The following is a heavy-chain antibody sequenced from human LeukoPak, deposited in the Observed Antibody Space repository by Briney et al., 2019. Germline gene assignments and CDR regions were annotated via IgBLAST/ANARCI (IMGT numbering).Heavy chain of an antibody. J-gene: IGHJ3*02. CDR3: ARRVDEAFDI. Sequence: SETLSLTCAVSGYSISSGYYWGWIRQPPGKGLEWIGSIYHSGSTYYNPSLNSRVTLSVNTSKNQFSLKLRSVTAADTAVYYCARRVDEAFDIWGEGKMVTVSS. CDR1: GYSISSGYY. D-gene: IGHD2-15*01. V-gene: IGHV4-38-2*01. CDR2: IYHSGST.